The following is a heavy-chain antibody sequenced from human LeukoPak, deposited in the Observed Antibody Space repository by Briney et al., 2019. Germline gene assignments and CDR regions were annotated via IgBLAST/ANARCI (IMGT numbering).Heavy chain of an antibody. CDR2: ISAYNGNT. Sequence: ASVKVSCKASGYTFTSYGISWVRQAPGQGLEWMGWISAYNGNTNYAQKLQGRVTMTTDTSTSTAYMELRSLRSDDTAVYYCARAGYSGYENYYYCMDVWGKGTTVTISS. J-gene: IGHJ6*03. D-gene: IGHD5-12*01. CDR3: ARAGYSGYENYYYCMDV. V-gene: IGHV1-18*01. CDR1: GYTFTSYG.